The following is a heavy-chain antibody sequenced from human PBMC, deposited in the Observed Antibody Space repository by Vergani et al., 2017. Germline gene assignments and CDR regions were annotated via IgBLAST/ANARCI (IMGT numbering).Heavy chain of an antibody. D-gene: IGHD1-26*01. CDR1: GGSFSGYY. CDR2: INHSGST. Sequence: QVQLQQWGAGLLKPSETLSLTCAVYGGSFSGYYWSWIRQPPGKGLEWIGEINHSGSTNYNPSLKSRVTISVDTSKNQFSLKLSSVTAADTAVYYCAREGELLRYFDYWGQGTLVTVSS. CDR3: AREGELLRYFDY. J-gene: IGHJ4*02. V-gene: IGHV4-34*01.